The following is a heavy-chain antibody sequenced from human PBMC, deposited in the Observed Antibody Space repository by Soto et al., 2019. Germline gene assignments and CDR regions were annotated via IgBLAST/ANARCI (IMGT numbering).Heavy chain of an antibody. V-gene: IGHV4-30-4*01. D-gene: IGHD2-2*01. Sequence: SLTCTVSGGSISSGDYYWSWIRQPPGKGLEWIGYIYYSGSTYYNPSLKSRVTISVDTSKNQFSLKLSSVTAADTAVYYCARDPRTYCSSTSCYDAFDIWGQGTMVTVSS. CDR2: IYYSGST. CDR3: ARDPRTYCSSTSCYDAFDI. J-gene: IGHJ3*02. CDR1: GGSISSGDYY.